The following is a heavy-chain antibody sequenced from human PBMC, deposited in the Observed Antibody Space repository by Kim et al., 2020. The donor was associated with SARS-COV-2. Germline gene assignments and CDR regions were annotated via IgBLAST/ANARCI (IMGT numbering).Heavy chain of an antibody. CDR2: ISGSGGST. CDR3: AKRLYYYDSAPNWYFDL. Sequence: GGSLRLSCAASGLTFSSYAMSWVRQAPGKGLEWVSAISGSGGSTYYADSVKGRFTISRDNSKNTLYLQMNSLRAEDTAVYYCAKRLYYYDSAPNWYFDLWGRGTLVTVSS. V-gene: IGHV3-23*01. J-gene: IGHJ2*01. CDR1: GLTFSSYA. D-gene: IGHD3-22*01.